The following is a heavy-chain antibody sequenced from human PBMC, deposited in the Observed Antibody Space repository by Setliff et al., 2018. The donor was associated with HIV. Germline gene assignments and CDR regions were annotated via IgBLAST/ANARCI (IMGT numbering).Heavy chain of an antibody. CDR1: GFNFSSHT. CDR2: IKEDGSER. Sequence: GGSLRLSCAASGFNFSSHTMNWIRQAPGKGLEWVANIKEDGSERNYVDSVKGRFTIYRDNAKNSLYLQMNSLRADDTAVYFCARPTNIDTLYYGSQTFYMYYYGLDVWGQGTTVTSP. CDR3: ARPTNIDTLYYGSQTFYMYYYGLDV. V-gene: IGHV3-7*01. J-gene: IGHJ6*02. D-gene: IGHD1-26*01.